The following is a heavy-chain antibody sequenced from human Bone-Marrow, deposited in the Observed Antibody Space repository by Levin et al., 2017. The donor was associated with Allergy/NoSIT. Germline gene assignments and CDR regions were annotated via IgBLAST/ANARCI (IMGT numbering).Heavy chain of an antibody. CDR2: ISWNSDYI. Sequence: SLKISCAASGFTFDVYSMHWVRQAPGKGLEWVSSISWNSDYIGYADSVKGRLTISRDNAKNVLSLQMNSLRPEDTALYYCAKGGHSSGYWSHALDVWGQGTMVTGSS. CDR3: AKGGHSSGYWSHALDV. J-gene: IGHJ3*01. CDR1: GFTFDVYS. V-gene: IGHV3-9*01. D-gene: IGHD3-22*01.